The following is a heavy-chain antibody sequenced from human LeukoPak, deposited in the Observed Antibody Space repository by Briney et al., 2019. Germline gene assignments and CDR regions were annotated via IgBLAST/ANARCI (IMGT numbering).Heavy chain of an antibody. CDR3: ARETSQKGAHYMDV. D-gene: IGHD3-16*01. Sequence: SETLSLTCTVSGYSISSGYYWGWIRQPPGKGLEWIGSIYHSGRTFYNPSLKSRVTISVDTSKNQFSLKLSSVTAADTAVYYCARETSQKGAHYMDVWGKGTTITISS. V-gene: IGHV4-38-2*02. CDR2: IYHSGRT. J-gene: IGHJ6*03. CDR1: GYSISSGYY.